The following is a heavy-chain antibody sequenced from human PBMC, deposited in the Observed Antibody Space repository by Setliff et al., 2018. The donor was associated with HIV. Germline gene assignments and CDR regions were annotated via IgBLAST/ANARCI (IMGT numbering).Heavy chain of an antibody. CDR2: INPSGGST. V-gene: IGHV1-46*01. D-gene: IGHD6-13*01. CDR3: ARGIAAAGSPIYY. CDR1: GYSFTGYH. J-gene: IGHJ4*02. Sequence: ASVKVSCKASGYSFTGYHMHWVRQAPGQGLEWMGIINPSGGSTSYAQKFQGRVTMTRDTSTSTVYMELSSLRSEDTAVYYCARGIAAAGSPIYYWGQGTLVTVSS.